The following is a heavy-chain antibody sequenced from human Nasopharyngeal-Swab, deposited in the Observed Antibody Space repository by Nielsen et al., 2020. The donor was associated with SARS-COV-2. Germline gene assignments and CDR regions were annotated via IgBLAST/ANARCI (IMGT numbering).Heavy chain of an antibody. Sequence: VRQMPGKGLEWMGIINPGGGSARYSQNFQGRVTMTRDTSTNTVYMELYSLTSVDTAVYYCARGGDPREVVAATDCFDPWGQGTLVTVSS. D-gene: IGHD2-15*01. CDR3: ARGGDPREVVAATDCFDP. J-gene: IGHJ5*02. V-gene: IGHV1-46*01. CDR2: INPGGGSA.